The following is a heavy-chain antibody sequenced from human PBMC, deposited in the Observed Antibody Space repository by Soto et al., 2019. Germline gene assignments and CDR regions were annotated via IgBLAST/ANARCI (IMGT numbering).Heavy chain of an antibody. CDR1: GVTFSSYG. V-gene: IGHV3-33*01. J-gene: IGHJ4*02. D-gene: IGHD3-9*01. CDR3: ARGGYFDWLFIDY. Sequence: GGSLRLSCAASGVTFSSYGMHWVRQAPGKGLEWVAVIWYDGSNKYYADSVKGRFTISRDNSKNTLYLQMNSLRAEDTAVYYCARGGYFDWLFIDYWGQGTLVTVSS. CDR2: IWYDGSNK.